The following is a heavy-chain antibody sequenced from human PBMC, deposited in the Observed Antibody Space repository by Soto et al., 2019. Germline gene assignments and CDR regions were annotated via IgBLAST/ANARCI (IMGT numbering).Heavy chain of an antibody. CDR1: GFTFSSYA. J-gene: IGHJ3*02. Sequence: GGSLRLSCAASGFTFSSYAMSWVRQAPGKGLEWVSAIIGSGGSTYYADSVKGRSTISRDNSKNTLYLQMNSLRAEDTAVYYCARDKFWSGLTPNHHAFDIWGQGTMVTVS. CDR2: IIGSGGST. D-gene: IGHD3-3*01. V-gene: IGHV3-23*01. CDR3: ARDKFWSGLTPNHHAFDI.